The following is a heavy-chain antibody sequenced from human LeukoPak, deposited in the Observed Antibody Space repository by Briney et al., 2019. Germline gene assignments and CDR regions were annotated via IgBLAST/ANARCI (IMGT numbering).Heavy chain of an antibody. CDR1: GYIFTDYY. J-gene: IGHJ4*02. D-gene: IGHD3-16*02. CDR3: ARDHLITFGGVIVIPLGY. CDR2: INPNSGGT. V-gene: IGHV1/OR15-1*04. Sequence: ASVKVSCKASGYIFTDYYMHWVRQAPGQELGWMGRINPNSGGTNYAQKFQGRVTMTRDTSISTAYMELSRLRSDDTAVYYCARDHLITFGGVIVIPLGYWGQGTLVTVSS.